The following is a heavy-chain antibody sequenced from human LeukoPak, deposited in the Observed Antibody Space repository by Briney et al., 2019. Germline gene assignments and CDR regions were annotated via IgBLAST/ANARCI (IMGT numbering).Heavy chain of an antibody. J-gene: IGHJ4*02. CDR3: ARGFPGSYYFDY. V-gene: IGHV3-66*01. CDR2: IYSGGST. Sequence: GSLRLSCAASGFTVSSNYMSWVRQAPGKGLEWVSVIYSGGSTYYADSVKGRFTISRDNSKNTLYLQMNSLRAEDTAVYYCARGFPGSYYFDYWGQGTLVIVSS. CDR1: GFTVSSNY. D-gene: IGHD3-10*01.